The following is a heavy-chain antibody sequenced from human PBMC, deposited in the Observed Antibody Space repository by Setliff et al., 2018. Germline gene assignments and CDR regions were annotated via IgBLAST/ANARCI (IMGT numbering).Heavy chain of an antibody. D-gene: IGHD3-9*01. Sequence: GGSLRLSCAASGFTFSSYGMYWVRQAPGKGLEWVVFIRYDGSNKYYADSVKGRFTISRDNSKKTLYLQMNSLRAEETAVYYCAKDYYDILSAAGMDVWGQGTTVTVS. CDR3: AKDYYDILSAAGMDV. J-gene: IGHJ6*02. CDR2: IRYDGSNK. V-gene: IGHV3-30*02. CDR1: GFTFSSYG.